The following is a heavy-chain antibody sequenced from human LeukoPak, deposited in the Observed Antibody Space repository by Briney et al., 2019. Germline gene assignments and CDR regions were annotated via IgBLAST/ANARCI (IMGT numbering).Heavy chain of an antibody. Sequence: PGGSLRLSCAASGFTFSNYAMSWVRQAPGKGLEWVSAITGSGGSAYYTDSVTGRFTISRDSSKNTLYLQINSLRAEDTAVYYCTKVSGSVGYYYFDSWGQGTLVTVSS. J-gene: IGHJ4*02. D-gene: IGHD3-22*01. V-gene: IGHV3-23*01. CDR3: TKVSGSVGYYYFDS. CDR2: ITGSGGSA. CDR1: GFTFSNYA.